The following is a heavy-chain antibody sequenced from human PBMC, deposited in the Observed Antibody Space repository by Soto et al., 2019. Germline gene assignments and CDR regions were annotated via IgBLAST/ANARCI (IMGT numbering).Heavy chain of an antibody. CDR1: GGSISSYY. V-gene: IGHV4-59*01. D-gene: IGHD3-3*01. CDR3: ASSPPSRVYDFWSGYLPHYYYYGMDV. Sequence: ATLSITCTVSGGSISSYYWSWIRQPTGKGLEWIGYIYYSGSTNYNPSLKSRVTISVDTSKNQFSLKLSSVTAADTAVYYCASSPPSRVYDFWSGYLPHYYYYGMDVWGQGTTVTVS. J-gene: IGHJ6*02. CDR2: IYYSGST.